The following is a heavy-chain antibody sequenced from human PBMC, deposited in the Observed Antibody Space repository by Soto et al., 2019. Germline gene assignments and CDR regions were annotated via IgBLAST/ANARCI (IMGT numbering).Heavy chain of an antibody. CDR2: INSDGTTT. V-gene: IGHV3-74*01. CDR1: GFTFNNFW. Sequence: EVQLVESGGGLVQPGGSLRLSCAASGFTFNNFWMYWVRQTPEKGLVWVSGINSDGTTTSYADSVKGRFTISRDNAKNTLYLQMNSLTVEDTAIYYCVRDIRWGQGSLVTVPS. CDR3: VRDIR. J-gene: IGHJ1*01.